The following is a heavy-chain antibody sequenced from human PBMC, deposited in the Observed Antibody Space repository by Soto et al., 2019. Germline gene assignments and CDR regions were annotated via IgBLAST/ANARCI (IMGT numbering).Heavy chain of an antibody. J-gene: IGHJ3*02. Sequence: GGSLRLSCAASGFTFSSYGMHWVRQAPGKGLEWVSAISGSGGSTYYADSVKGRFTISRDNSKNTLYLQMNSLRAEDTAVYYCAKGWGYYDSSGYPDLDAFDIWGQGTMVTVSS. V-gene: IGHV3-23*01. CDR3: AKGWGYYDSSGYPDLDAFDI. CDR2: ISGSGGST. CDR1: GFTFSSYG. D-gene: IGHD3-22*01.